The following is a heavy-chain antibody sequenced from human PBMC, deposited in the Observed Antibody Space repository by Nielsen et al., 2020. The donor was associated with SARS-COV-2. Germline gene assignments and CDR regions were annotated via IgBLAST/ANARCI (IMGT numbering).Heavy chain of an antibody. CDR3: AREKGYYESLFYYGLDV. J-gene: IGHJ6*02. CDR2: IYHTGST. Sequence: SETLSLTCAVYGGSFSGYYWSWIRQHPGKGLEWIGYIYHTGSTHYNPSLKSRVIMSVDTSKNQFSLNLTSVTAADTAVYYCAREKGYYESLFYYGLDVWGPGTPVTVSS. CDR1: GGSFSGYY. V-gene: IGHV4-34*09. D-gene: IGHD3-22*01.